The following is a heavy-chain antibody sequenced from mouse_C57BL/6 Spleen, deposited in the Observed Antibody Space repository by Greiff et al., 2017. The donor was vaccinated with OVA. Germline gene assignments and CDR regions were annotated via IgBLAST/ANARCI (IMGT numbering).Heavy chain of an antibody. D-gene: IGHD2-4*01. V-gene: IGHV1-54*01. Sequence: VQLQQSGAELVRPGTSVKVSCKASGYAFTNYLIEWVKQRPGPGLEWIGVINPGSGGTNYNEKFKGKATLTADKSSSTAYMQLSSLTSEDSAVYFCSRGGDYPDYWGQGTTLTVSS. CDR1: GYAFTNYL. CDR2: INPGSGGT. CDR3: SRGGDYPDY. J-gene: IGHJ2*01.